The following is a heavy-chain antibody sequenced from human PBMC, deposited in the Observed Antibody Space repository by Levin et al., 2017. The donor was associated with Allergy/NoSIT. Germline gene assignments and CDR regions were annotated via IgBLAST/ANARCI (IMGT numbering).Heavy chain of an antibody. D-gene: IGHD2-15*01. CDR1: GFIFSYYW. CDR3: ARDPTYCSGEDCYVRSNDALDI. V-gene: IGHV3-7*01. Sequence: GESLKISCTASGFIFSYYWMSWVRLAPGKGLEWVANIKFDGSEKYYSDSVKGRFTVSRDNARNSLFLQMNSLRAEDTGLYFCARDPTYCSGEDCYVRSNDALDIWGQGTVVTVS. CDR2: IKFDGSEK. J-gene: IGHJ3*02.